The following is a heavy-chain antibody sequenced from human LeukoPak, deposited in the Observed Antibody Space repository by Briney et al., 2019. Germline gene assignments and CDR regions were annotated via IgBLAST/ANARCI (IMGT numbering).Heavy chain of an antibody. J-gene: IGHJ3*02. D-gene: IGHD4-23*01. CDR2: ISGSGGST. CDR3: AKHDYGGNWADAFDI. Sequence: GGSLRLSCAAAGFTFSSYAMSWVRQAPGKGLEWVSAISGSGGSTYYADSVKGRFTISRDNSKNTLYLQMNSLRAEDTAIYYCAKHDYGGNWADAFDIWGQGTMITVSS. CDR1: GFTFSSYA. V-gene: IGHV3-23*01.